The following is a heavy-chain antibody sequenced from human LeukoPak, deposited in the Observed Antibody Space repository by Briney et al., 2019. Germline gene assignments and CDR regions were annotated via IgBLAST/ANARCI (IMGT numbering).Heavy chain of an antibody. CDR1: GFTFSSYG. V-gene: IGHV3-30*03. Sequence: GGSLRLSCAASGFTFSSYGMHWARQAPGKGLEWVAVISYDGSNKYYADSVKGRFTISRDNSKNTLYLQMNSLRAEDTAVYYCARDRGGSSSWYDAFDIWGQGTMVTVSS. D-gene: IGHD6-13*01. CDR2: ISYDGSNK. J-gene: IGHJ3*02. CDR3: ARDRGGSSSWYDAFDI.